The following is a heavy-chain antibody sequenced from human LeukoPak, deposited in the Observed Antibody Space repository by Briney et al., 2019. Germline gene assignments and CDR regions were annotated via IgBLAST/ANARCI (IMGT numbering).Heavy chain of an antibody. Sequence: SETLSLTCTVSGVSISSSNSYWGWIRQPPGKGLEWIGSIYYSGNTYYNPSLKSRVTMSVDTSKNQFSLKLSSVTAADTAVYYCARVRRDYGDFFDYWGQGTLVTVSS. V-gene: IGHV4-39*07. CDR3: ARVRRDYGDFFDY. D-gene: IGHD4-17*01. CDR2: IYYSGNT. J-gene: IGHJ4*02. CDR1: GVSISSSNSY.